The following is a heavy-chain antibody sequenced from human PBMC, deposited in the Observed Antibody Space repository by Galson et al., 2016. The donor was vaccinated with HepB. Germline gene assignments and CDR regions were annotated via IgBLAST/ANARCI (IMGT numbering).Heavy chain of an antibody. CDR3: ARGFGNYDPFDS. D-gene: IGHD3-16*01. J-gene: IGHJ4*02. CDR2: ITPFFGTS. V-gene: IGHV1-69*06. CDR1: GYTLTNYA. Sequence: SVKVSCKASGYTLTNYAMHWVRQAPGQGLEWMGGITPFFGTSKYAQKFQDRVTITGDKSTNTAYLELSSLRYEDTATYYCARGFGNYDPFDSWGQGTRVSVSS.